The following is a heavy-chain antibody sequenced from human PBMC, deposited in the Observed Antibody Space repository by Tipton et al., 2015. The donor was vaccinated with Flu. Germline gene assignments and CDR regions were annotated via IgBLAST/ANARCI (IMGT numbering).Heavy chain of an antibody. CDR2: IWYDGSNK. V-gene: IGHV3-33*01. J-gene: IGHJ4*02. D-gene: IGHD4-17*01. CDR3: ARDPDYGDPYFDY. CDR1: GFTFSSYG. Sequence: SLRLSCAASGFTFSSYGMHWVRQAPGKGLEWVAVIWYDGSNKYYADSVKGRFTISRDNSKNTPYLQMNSLRAEDTAVYYCARDPDYGDPYFDYWGQGTLVTVSS.